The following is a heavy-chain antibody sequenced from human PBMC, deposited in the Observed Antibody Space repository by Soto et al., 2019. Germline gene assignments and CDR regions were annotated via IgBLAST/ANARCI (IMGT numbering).Heavy chain of an antibody. J-gene: IGHJ4*02. CDR1: GFTVSSNY. CDR2: IYSGGST. V-gene: IGHV3-53*04. D-gene: IGHD2-15*01. Sequence: HPGGSLRLSCAASGFTVSSNYMSWVRQAPGKGLEWVSVIYSGGSTYYADSVKGRFTISRHNSKNTLYLQMNSLRAEDTALYYCVRVVRHCSGGSCYGYFDYWGQGTLVTVSS. CDR3: VRVVRHCSGGSCYGYFDY.